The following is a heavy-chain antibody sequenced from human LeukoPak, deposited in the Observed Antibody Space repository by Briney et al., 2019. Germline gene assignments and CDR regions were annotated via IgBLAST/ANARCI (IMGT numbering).Heavy chain of an antibody. D-gene: IGHD6-19*01. CDR1: GGSISSYY. CDR2: IYYTGNT. V-gene: IGHV4-59*01. CDR3: VGGLRWLSFGC. J-gene: IGHJ4*02. Sequence: SETLSLTCTVSGGSISSYYLSWMRQPPGKGLEWIGYIYYTGNTNYNPSLKSRVAMSVDTSKNQFSLNLSSVTAADTAVYYCVGGLRWLSFGCWGQGTLVTVSS.